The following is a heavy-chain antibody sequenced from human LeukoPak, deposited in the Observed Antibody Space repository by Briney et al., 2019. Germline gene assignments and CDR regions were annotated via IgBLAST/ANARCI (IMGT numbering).Heavy chain of an antibody. Sequence: SETLTLTCAVSGGSFSDYYWSWIRQSPGRGVEWIGEINQSGSTDYNPSLKSRVIISMDTSKTQFSLNLSSVTAADTAVYYCARDFDSSGYYPFYWGQGTPVTVSS. CDR2: INQSGST. D-gene: IGHD3-22*01. V-gene: IGHV4-34*01. CDR1: GGSFSDYY. CDR3: ARDFDSSGYYPFY. J-gene: IGHJ4*02.